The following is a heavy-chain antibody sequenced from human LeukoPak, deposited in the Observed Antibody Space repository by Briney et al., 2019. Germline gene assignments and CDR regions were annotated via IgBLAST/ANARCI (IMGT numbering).Heavy chain of an antibody. CDR2: INPHGGST. V-gene: IGHV1-46*01. Sequence: GASVKVSCKASGYTLTNYYIHWVRQAPGQGLEWMGIINPHGGSTSFAQKFQGRVTMTRDTSTNTVYMELSSLRSEDTAVYYCGRGLWELLHYFDYWGQGTLVTVSS. D-gene: IGHD1-26*01. CDR3: GRGLWELLHYFDY. CDR1: GYTLTNYY. J-gene: IGHJ4*02.